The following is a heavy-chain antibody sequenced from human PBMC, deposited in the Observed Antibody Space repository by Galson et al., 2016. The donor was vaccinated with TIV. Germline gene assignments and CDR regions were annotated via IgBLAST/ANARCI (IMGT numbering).Heavy chain of an antibody. Sequence: SLRLSCAASGFTVSDNYMTWVRRAPGKGLEWVSMIYTGGSTYYADSVKGRFTISGDNSKNTLYLQMNSLRAEDTAVYYCARERRFCGNECYLYFYYGMDVWGQGTTVTVSS. D-gene: IGHD2-21*01. CDR1: GFTVSDNY. CDR3: ARERRFCGNECYLYFYYGMDV. V-gene: IGHV3-66*02. CDR2: IYTGGST. J-gene: IGHJ6*01.